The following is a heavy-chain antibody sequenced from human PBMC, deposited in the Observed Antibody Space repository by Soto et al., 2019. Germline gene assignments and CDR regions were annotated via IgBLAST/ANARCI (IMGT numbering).Heavy chain of an antibody. D-gene: IGHD3-22*01. CDR2: ISGSGGST. CDR1: GFTFSSYA. J-gene: IGHJ4*02. Sequence: GGSLRLSCAASGFTFSSYAMSWVRQAPGKGLEWVSAISGSGGSTYYADSVKGRFTISRDNSKNTLYLQMNSLRAEDTAVYYCAKDLASSSDYYDSSGYYWGFDYWGQGTLVTVSS. V-gene: IGHV3-23*01. CDR3: AKDLASSSDYYDSSGYYWGFDY.